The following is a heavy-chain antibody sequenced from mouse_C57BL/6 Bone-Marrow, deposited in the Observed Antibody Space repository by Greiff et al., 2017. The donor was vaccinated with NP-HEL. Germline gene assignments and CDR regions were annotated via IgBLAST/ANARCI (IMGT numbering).Heavy chain of an antibody. CDR3: ARRSTMITQFAY. D-gene: IGHD2-4*01. Sequence: QVQLQQPGAELVRPGTSVKLSCKASGYTFTSYWMHWVKQRPGQGLEWIGVIDPSDSYTNYNQKFKGKATLTVDTSSSTAYMQLSSLTSEDSAVYCCARRSTMITQFAYWGQGTLVTVSA. V-gene: IGHV1-59*01. CDR1: GYTFTSYW. J-gene: IGHJ3*01. CDR2: IDPSDSYT.